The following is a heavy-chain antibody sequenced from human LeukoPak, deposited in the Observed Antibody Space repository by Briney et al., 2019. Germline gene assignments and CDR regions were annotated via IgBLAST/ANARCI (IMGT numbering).Heavy chain of an antibody. CDR3: ARGGGRSSGWYRPLDY. D-gene: IGHD6-19*01. J-gene: IGHJ4*02. Sequence: GGSLRLSCAASGFTFSSYAMHWVRQAPGKGLEWVAVISYDGSNKYYADSVKGRFTISRDNSKNTLYLQMNSLRAEDTAVYYCARGGGRSSGWYRPLDYWGQGTLVTVSS. CDR2: ISYDGSNK. CDR1: GFTFSSYA. V-gene: IGHV3-30*04.